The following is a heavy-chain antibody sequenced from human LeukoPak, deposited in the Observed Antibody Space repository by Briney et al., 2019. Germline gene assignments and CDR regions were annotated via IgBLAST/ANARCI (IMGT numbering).Heavy chain of an antibody. D-gene: IGHD5-24*01. J-gene: IGHJ4*02. CDR1: RFTFSSYG. Sequence: GGSLRLSCAASRFTFSSYGMSWVRQAPGKGLEWVSGISDSGGTTYYVDSVKGRFTISRDNSKNTLYLQMNSLTAEDTAVYYCAKDPREGWLQSPYWGQGTLVTVSS. CDR2: ISDSGGTT. CDR3: AKDPREGWLQSPY. V-gene: IGHV3-23*01.